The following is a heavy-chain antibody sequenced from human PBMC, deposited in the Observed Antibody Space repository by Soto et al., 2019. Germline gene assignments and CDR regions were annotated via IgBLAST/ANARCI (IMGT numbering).Heavy chain of an antibody. CDR1: GFSFNEAW. D-gene: IGHD2-15*01. CDR2: IKTSAGGGAT. J-gene: IGHJ6*02. V-gene: IGHV3-15*07. Sequence: EVQLVESAGGLVMPGGSLRLSCVASGFSFNEAWMNWVRQAPGQGLEWVGRIKTSAGGGATNYAAPVQGRFTISRDDSKNTLYLHMNSLRTEDTAIYYCTTGSVEGIWGQGTTVIVSS. CDR3: TTGSVEGI.